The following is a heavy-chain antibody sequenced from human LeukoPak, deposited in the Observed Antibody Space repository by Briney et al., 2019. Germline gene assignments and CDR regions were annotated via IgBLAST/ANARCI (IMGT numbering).Heavy chain of an antibody. Sequence: GGSLRLSCAASGFTSSSYGMHWVRQAPGKGLEWVAFIRYDGSNKYYADSVKGRFTISRDNARNTLYLQMNSLRAEDTAVYYCARERGVSHPFDYWGQGTLVSV. CDR3: ARERGVSHPFDY. CDR2: IRYDGSNK. J-gene: IGHJ4*02. D-gene: IGHD2-21*01. CDR1: GFTSSSYG. V-gene: IGHV3-30*02.